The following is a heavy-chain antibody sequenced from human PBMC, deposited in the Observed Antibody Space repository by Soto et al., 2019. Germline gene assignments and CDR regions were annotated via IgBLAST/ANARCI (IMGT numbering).Heavy chain of an antibody. CDR2: ISSSRSTI. CDR1: GFTFSSYS. CDR3: AREGALLNWFDP. V-gene: IGHV3-48*01. J-gene: IGHJ5*02. D-gene: IGHD2-21*01. Sequence: GGSLRLSCAASGFTFSSYSMNWVRQAPGKGLEWVSYISSSRSTIYYADSVKGRFTISRDNAKNSLYLQMNSLRAEDTAVYYCAREGALLNWFDPWGQGTLVTVSS.